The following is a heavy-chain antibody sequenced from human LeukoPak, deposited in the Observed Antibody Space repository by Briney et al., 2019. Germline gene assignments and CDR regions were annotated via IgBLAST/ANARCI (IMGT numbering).Heavy chain of an antibody. V-gene: IGHV1-24*01. D-gene: IGHD1-14*01. J-gene: IGHJ4*02. Sequence: GASVKVSCKVSGYTLTELYMHWVRQAPGKGLEWMGGFDPEDGETIYAQKFQGRVTMTEDTSTDTAYMELSSLRSEDTAVYYCVTDSGGRRGSFFYWGQGTLVTVSS. CDR3: VTDSGGRRGSFFY. CDR2: FDPEDGET. CDR1: GYTLTELY.